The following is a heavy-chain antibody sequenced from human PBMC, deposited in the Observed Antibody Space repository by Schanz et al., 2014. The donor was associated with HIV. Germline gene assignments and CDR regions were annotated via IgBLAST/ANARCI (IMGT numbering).Heavy chain of an antibody. V-gene: IGHV1-46*01. D-gene: IGHD6-13*01. CDR1: GYTFTNNY. J-gene: IGHJ5*02. CDR2: INPSSGST. Sequence: QVRLVQSGAEVKKPGASVKVSCKASGYTFTNNYVHWVRQAPGQGLEWMGMINPSSGSTSYAQRFQGRLTMTRDTSTTTVFMELYSLRSEDTAVYYCARDMAASKHQLGLNWFDPWGQGTQVTVSS. CDR3: ARDMAASKHQLGLNWFDP.